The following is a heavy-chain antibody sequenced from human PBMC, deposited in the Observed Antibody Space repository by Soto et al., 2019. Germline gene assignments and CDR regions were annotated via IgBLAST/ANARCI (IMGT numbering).Heavy chain of an antibody. Sequence: PSETLSLTCTVSGGSISSYYWSWVRQPPGKGLEWIGHIYYSGNTKYNPSLKSRVTISVDTSKNQFSLKLSSVTAADTAVYYCVRDQRGSNSFDYWGQGTLVTVSS. V-gene: IGHV4-59*01. CDR3: VRDQRGSNSFDY. CDR2: IYYSGNT. D-gene: IGHD2-2*01. J-gene: IGHJ4*02. CDR1: GGSISSYY.